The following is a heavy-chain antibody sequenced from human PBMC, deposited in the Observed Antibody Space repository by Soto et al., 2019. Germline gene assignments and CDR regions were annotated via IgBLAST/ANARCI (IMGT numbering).Heavy chain of an antibody. CDR1: GFTFINSA. V-gene: IGHV1-58*02. J-gene: IGHJ6*02. Sequence: SVKVSCKASGFTFINSAMQWVRQARGQRLEWIGWIVVGSGNTNYAQKFQERVTITRDMSTSTAYMELSSLRSEDTAVYYCAADPGHASGSYKNGMDVWGQGTTVTVSS. D-gene: IGHD3-10*01. CDR2: IVVGSGNT. CDR3: AADPGHASGSYKNGMDV.